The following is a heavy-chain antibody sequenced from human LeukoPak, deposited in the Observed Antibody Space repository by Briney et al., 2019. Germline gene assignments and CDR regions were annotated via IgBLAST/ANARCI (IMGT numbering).Heavy chain of an antibody. V-gene: IGHV3-30*18. J-gene: IGHJ4*02. CDR2: VSDDGQ. CDR1: GFSFSTFG. D-gene: IGHD3-16*01. CDR3: AKDMGYTSMLSDE. Sequence: GGSLRLSCAASGFSFSTFGMHWVRQAPGKGLERVALVSDDGQYYADSVKGRFTISRDNSKNTVYLQMNSLRAEDTAVYYCAKDMGYTSMLSDEWGQGTLVTVSS.